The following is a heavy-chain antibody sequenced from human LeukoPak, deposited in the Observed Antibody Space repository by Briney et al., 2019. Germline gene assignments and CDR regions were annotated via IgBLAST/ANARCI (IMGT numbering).Heavy chain of an antibody. V-gene: IGHV4-4*07. D-gene: IGHD6-13*01. CDR3: ARVTGYRIEDYFDY. CDR2: IYTSGST. Sequence: SETLSLTCTVSGGSINSYYWSWLRQPAGKGLEWIGRIYTSGSTYNPSLKSRVTMSVDTSKNQFSLKLTSVTAADTAVYYCARVTGYRIEDYFDYWGQGTLVTVSS. CDR1: GGSINSYY. J-gene: IGHJ4*02.